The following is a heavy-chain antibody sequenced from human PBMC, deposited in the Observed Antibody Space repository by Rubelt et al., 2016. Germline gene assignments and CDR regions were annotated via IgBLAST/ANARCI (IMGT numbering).Heavy chain of an antibody. Sequence: GQGLEWMGWINPNSGGTNYAQKFQGWVTMTRDTSISTAYMELSRLRSDDTAVYYCARCSAVGGTLDYNYGMDVWGQGTTVTVSS. D-gene: IGHD6-19*01. J-gene: IGHJ6*02. CDR2: INPNSGGT. CDR3: ARCSAVGGTLDYNYGMDV. V-gene: IGHV1-2*04.